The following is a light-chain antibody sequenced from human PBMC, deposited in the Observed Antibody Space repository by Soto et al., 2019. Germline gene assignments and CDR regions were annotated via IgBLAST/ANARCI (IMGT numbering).Light chain of an antibody. Sequence: QSVLTQPPSASGSPGQSVTISCTGTSGDVGGYNYVSWYQQHPGKAPKLMIYEASQRPSGVPDRFSGSKSGNTASLTVSGLQAEDEADYYCSSYAGGNNYVFGTGTKLTVL. J-gene: IGLJ1*01. CDR3: SSYAGGNNYV. CDR2: EAS. V-gene: IGLV2-8*01. CDR1: SGDVGGYNY.